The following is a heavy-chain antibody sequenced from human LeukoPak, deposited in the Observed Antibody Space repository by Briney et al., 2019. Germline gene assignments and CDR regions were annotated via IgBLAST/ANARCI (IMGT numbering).Heavy chain of an antibody. Sequence: GGSLRPSCAASGFTFSSYAMTWVRQAPGKGLEWVSGISGSGASTYYAGSVQGRFSISRDNSENTLYLQMNSLRAEDTALYYCARDYDYGDYPGYWGQGTLVTVSS. J-gene: IGHJ4*02. V-gene: IGHV3-23*01. D-gene: IGHD4-17*01. CDR1: GFTFSSYA. CDR3: ARDYDYGDYPGY. CDR2: ISGSGAST.